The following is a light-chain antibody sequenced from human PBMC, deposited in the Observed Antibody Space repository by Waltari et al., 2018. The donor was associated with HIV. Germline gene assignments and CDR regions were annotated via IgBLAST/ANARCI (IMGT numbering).Light chain of an antibody. CDR3: QVWDRSYKEAV. V-gene: IGLV3-21*02. J-gene: IGLJ2*01. CDR1: KFGKYS. CDR2: DDT. Sequence: SYVLTQAPSVSVAPGQTATISCGKFGKYSVQWYRQKPGRAPDLVVCDDTDRFSGTPARMSGANSGNRATLTISSVEAGDEAVYYCQVWDRSYKEAVFGGGT.